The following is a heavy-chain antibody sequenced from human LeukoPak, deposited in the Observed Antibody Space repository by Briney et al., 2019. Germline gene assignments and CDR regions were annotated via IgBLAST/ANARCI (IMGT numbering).Heavy chain of an antibody. CDR2: IYYSGST. CDR1: GGSISSYY. J-gene: IGHJ4*02. V-gene: IGHV4-59*12. CDR3: ARWTPGPENYFDY. Sequence: PSETLSLTCTVSGGSISSYYWSWIRQPPGKGLEWIGYIYYSGSTNYNPSLKSRVTISVDTSKNQFSLKLSSMTAADTAVYYCARWTPGPENYFDYWGQGTLVTVSS. D-gene: IGHD2/OR15-2a*01.